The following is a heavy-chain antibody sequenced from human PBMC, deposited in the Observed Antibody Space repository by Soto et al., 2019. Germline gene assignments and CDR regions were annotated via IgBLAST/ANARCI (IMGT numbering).Heavy chain of an antibody. CDR1: GFTFTSSA. J-gene: IGHJ4*02. V-gene: IGHV1-58*01. D-gene: IGHD2-8*01. CDR3: AADATAWQQMVPSDY. CDR2: IAVGSGYT. Sequence: SVKVSCKASGFTFTSSAFQWVRQARGQRLEWIGWIAVGSGYTNYAQRFQDRVTLTRDMSTATTYMELSRLTSEDTAIYYCAADATAWQQMVPSDYWGQGTLVTVSS.